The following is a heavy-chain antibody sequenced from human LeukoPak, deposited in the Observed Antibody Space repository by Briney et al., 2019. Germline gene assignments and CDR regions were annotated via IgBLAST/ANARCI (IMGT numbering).Heavy chain of an antibody. J-gene: IGHJ4*02. CDR2: IRSKANSYAT. CDR3: TRPDSGKDY. V-gene: IGHV3-73*01. Sequence: GGSLRLSCAASGFTFSGSAMHWVRQASGKVLEWVGRIRSKANSYATAYAASVKGRFTISRDDSKNTAYLQMNSLKTEDTAVYYCTRPDSGKDYWGQGTLVTVSS. D-gene: IGHD3-10*01. CDR1: GFTFSGSA.